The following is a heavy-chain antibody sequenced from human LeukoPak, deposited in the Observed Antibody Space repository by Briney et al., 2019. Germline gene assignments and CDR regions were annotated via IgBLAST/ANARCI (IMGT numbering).Heavy chain of an antibody. D-gene: IGHD3-10*02. CDR2: ISAYNGNT. V-gene: IGHV1-18*01. CDR1: GYTFTSYG. Sequence: AASVKVSRKASGYTFTSYGISWVRQAPGQGLEWMGWISAYNGNTNYAQKLQGRVTMTTDTSTSTAYMELRSLRSDDPAVYYCARGTVRGVIIWPFDYWGQGPLVTVSS. CDR3: ARGTVRGVIIWPFDY. J-gene: IGHJ4*02.